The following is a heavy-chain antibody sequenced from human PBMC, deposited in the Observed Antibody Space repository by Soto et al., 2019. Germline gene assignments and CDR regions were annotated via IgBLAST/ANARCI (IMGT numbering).Heavy chain of an antibody. CDR1: GFSFSTYS. CDR2: LSGGGSNT. CDR3: ARWDGYGDV. D-gene: IGHD4-17*01. J-gene: IGHJ4*02. V-gene: IGHV3-23*01. Sequence: GWSLRLSCAASGFSFSTYSMAWVRQTPGKGLAWVSGLSGGGSNTFYADSVQGRFTISLDNSKNTVYLQMKSLRVEDTAVYYCARWDGYGDVWGQGTLVTASS.